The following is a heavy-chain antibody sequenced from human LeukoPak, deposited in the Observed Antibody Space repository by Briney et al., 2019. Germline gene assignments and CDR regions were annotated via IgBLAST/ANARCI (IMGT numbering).Heavy chain of an antibody. J-gene: IGHJ5*02. D-gene: IGHD6-13*01. V-gene: IGHV3-21*01. CDR1: GFTFSSYE. CDR3: AREEAAGIFPNWFDP. Sequence: GGSLRLSCAASGFTFSSYEMNWVRQAPGKGLEWVSSISSSSSYIYYADSVKGRFTISRDNAKNSLYLQMNSLRAEDTAVYYCAREEAAGIFPNWFDPWGQGTLVTVSS. CDR2: ISSSSSYI.